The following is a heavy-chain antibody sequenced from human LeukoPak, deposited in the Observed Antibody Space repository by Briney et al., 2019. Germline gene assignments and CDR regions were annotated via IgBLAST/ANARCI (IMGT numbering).Heavy chain of an antibody. CDR3: ARSSPYGSGTYYGVNFDY. CDR2: IYPGDSET. CDR1: GYSFSTHW. V-gene: IGHV5-51*01. D-gene: IGHD3-10*01. Sequence: PGESLKISCKGSGYSFSTHWIAWVRQRPGKGLEWLGIIYPGDSETRYSPSFQDQVTILADGSISTAYLQWSTLKASDTAMYYCARSSPYGSGTYYGVNFDYGGQGTLVTVSS. J-gene: IGHJ4*02.